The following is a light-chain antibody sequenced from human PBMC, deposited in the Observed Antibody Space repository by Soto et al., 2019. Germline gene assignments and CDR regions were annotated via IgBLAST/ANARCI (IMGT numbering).Light chain of an antibody. CDR2: LEGSGSY. V-gene: IGLV4-60*02. CDR3: ATWDSNTRV. J-gene: IGLJ2*01. Sequence: QPVLTQSSSASASLGSSVKLTCTLSSGHSSYIIAWHHQQPGKAPRYLMKLEGSGSYNKGSGGPDRFSGSSAGADRYLTISNLQFEDEANYYCATWDSNTRVFGGGTKLTVL. CDR1: SGHSSYI.